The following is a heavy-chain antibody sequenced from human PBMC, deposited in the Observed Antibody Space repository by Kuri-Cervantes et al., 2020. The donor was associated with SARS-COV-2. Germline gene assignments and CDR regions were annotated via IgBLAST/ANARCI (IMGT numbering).Heavy chain of an antibody. CDR1: GFTFSRYA. CDR2: IRGGGYTT. V-gene: IGHV3-23*01. CDR3: AKDPNGDYVGAFDF. J-gene: IGHJ4*03. D-gene: IGHD4-17*01. Sequence: GGSRRLSCAPSGFTFSRYAMIWVRQAPGKGLEWISAIRGGGYTTYYADSVKGRFTISRDNFKNTLYLQMNNLRAEDTAVYYCAKDPNGDYVGAFDFWGQGTLVTVSS.